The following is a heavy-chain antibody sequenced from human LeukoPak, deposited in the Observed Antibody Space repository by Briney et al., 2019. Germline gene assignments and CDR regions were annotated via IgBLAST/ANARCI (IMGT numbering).Heavy chain of an antibody. Sequence: GGSLRLSCAASGFTFSSYSMNWVRQAPGKGLEWVSSISSSSSYIYYADSVKGRFTISRDNAKNSLYLQMNSLRAEDTAVYYCASRPAHYDSSGYYYFWGQGTLVTASS. CDR2: ISSSSSYI. D-gene: IGHD3-22*01. CDR1: GFTFSSYS. J-gene: IGHJ4*02. V-gene: IGHV3-21*01. CDR3: ASRPAHYDSSGYYYF.